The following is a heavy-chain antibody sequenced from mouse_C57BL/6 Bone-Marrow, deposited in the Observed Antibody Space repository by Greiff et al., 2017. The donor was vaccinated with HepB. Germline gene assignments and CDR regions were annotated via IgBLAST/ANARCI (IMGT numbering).Heavy chain of an antibody. CDR2: ISYDGSN. J-gene: IGHJ3*01. CDR1: GYSITSGYY. D-gene: IGHD1-1*01. Sequence: EVQLVESGPGLVKPSQSLSLTCSVTGYSITSGYYWNWIRQFPGNKLEWMGYISYDGSNNYNPSLKNRISITRDTSKNQFFLKLNSVTTEDTATYYCARDQLITTVTRAWWGQGTLVTVSA. CDR3: ARDQLITTVTRAW. V-gene: IGHV3-6*01.